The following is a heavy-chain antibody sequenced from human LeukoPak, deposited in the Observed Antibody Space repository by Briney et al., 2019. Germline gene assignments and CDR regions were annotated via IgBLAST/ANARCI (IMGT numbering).Heavy chain of an antibody. CDR3: ARDQGSLPVWFYYYMDV. CDR2: IWYDGSNK. D-gene: IGHD3-16*01. J-gene: IGHJ6*03. Sequence: GRSLRLSCAASGFTFSSYGMHWVRQAPGKGLEWVAVIWYDGSNKYYADSVKGRFTISRDNSKNTLYLQMNSLRDEDTAVYYCARDQGSLPVWFYYYMDVWGSGTTVTVSS. CDR1: GFTFSSYG. V-gene: IGHV3-30*19.